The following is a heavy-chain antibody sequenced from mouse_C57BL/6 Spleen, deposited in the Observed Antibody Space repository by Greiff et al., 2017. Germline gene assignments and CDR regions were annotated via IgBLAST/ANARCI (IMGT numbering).Heavy chain of an antibody. V-gene: IGHV1-26*01. D-gene: IGHD4-1*01. J-gene: IGHJ2*01. Sequence: EVQLQQSGPELVKPGASVKISCKASGYTFTDYYMNWVKQSHGKSLEWIGDINPNNGGTSYNQKFKGKATLTVDKSSSTAYMELRSVTSEDSAVYYCAGNWDVFDYWGQGTTLTVSS. CDR2: INPNNGGT. CDR1: GYTFTDYY. CDR3: AGNWDVFDY.